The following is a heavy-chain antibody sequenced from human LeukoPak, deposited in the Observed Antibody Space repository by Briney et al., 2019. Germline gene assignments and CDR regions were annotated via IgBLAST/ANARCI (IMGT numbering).Heavy chain of an antibody. J-gene: IGHJ4*02. V-gene: IGHV3-21*01. D-gene: IGHD6-19*01. CDR2: ISSSSSYI. CDR1: GFTFSSYS. CDR3: ARDKEQWLSPAGY. Sequence: GGSLRLSCAASGFTFSSYSMNWVRQAPGKGLEWVSSISSSSSYIYYADSVRGRFTISRDNAKNSLYLQMNSLRAEDTAVYCCARDKEQWLSPAGYWGQGTLVTVSS.